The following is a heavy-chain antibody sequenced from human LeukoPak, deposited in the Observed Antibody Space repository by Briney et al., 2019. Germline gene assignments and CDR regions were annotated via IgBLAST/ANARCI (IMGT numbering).Heavy chain of an antibody. D-gene: IGHD1-26*01. Sequence: PSETLSLTCSVSDGSMISYHWSWIRQPAGKGLEWIGRIYTTGSTDYNPSLMSRVTMSVDTSKNQFSLRLTSVTAADTAVYYCARGQGGNYYLNYFDYWGQGALVTVSS. J-gene: IGHJ4*02. CDR1: DGSMISYH. V-gene: IGHV4-4*07. CDR3: ARGQGGNYYLNYFDY. CDR2: IYTTGST.